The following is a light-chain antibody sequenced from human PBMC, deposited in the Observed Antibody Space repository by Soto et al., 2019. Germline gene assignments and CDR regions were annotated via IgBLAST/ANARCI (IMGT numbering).Light chain of an antibody. CDR3: QQRSTWLT. Sequence: IVLTQSPGTLSLSPGERATLSCRASQSISTYLAWYQHKPGQAPSLLIYDASKRATGIPARFSGSGSGTEFTPTISSLEPEDFAVYYCQQRSTWLTFGGGTKVEI. J-gene: IGKJ4*01. V-gene: IGKV3-11*01. CDR1: QSISTY. CDR2: DAS.